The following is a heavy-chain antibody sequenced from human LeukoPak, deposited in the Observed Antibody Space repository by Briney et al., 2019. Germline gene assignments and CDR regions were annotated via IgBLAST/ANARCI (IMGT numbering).Heavy chain of an antibody. V-gene: IGHV4-39*07. D-gene: IGHD5-12*01. CDR2: INHSGST. CDR1: GGSISSGSYY. CDR3: ARLVRGYSGYDKFDY. J-gene: IGHJ4*02. Sequence: SQTLSLTCTVSGGSISSGSYYWSWIRQPPGKGLEWIGEINHSGSTNYNPSLKSRVTISVDTSKNQFSLKLSSVTAADTAVYYCARLVRGYSGYDKFDYWGQGTLVTVSS.